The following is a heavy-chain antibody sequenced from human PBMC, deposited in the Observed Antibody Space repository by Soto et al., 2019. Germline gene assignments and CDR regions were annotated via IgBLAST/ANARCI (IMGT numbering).Heavy chain of an antibody. D-gene: IGHD3-22*01. CDR1: GLYITSVYYY. Sequence: PSETMSLTCTFSGLYITSVYYYLSWISQHPGKGLEWIGYMHYSGRTYNNPALRSRVVISLDTSKNQFSLKLSSVTAADTAEYFCVRYYYVTSGYSNWFDSWGQGTLVTVSS. V-gene: IGHV4-31*03. CDR3: VRYYYVTSGYSNWFDS. CDR2: MHYSGRT. J-gene: IGHJ5*01.